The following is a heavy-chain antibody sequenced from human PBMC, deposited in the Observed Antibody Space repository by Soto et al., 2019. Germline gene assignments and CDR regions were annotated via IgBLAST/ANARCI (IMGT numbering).Heavy chain of an antibody. D-gene: IGHD1-26*01. CDR2: ISYSGST. CDR3: ATMGAPAKALYYSDY. CDR1: GGYISSGNYY. V-gene: IGHV4-30-4*01. J-gene: IGHJ4*02. Sequence: PLENLSLTWTASGGYISSGNYYWSWIRQPPGKGLEWIGFISYSGSTYYNASLKSRVTISVDTSKNQFSLNLSFVTAADTAVYYCATMGAPAKALYYSDYWGQGTLVTVS.